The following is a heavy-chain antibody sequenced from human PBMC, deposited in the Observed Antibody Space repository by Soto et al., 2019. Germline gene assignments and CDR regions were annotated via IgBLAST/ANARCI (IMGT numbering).Heavy chain of an antibody. V-gene: IGHV1-24*01. CDR3: ATFLAARGYYFDY. D-gene: IGHD6-6*01. Sequence: ASVKVSCKVSGYTLTELSMHWGRQAPGKGLEWMGGFDPEDGETIYAQKFQGRVTMTEDTSTDTAYMELSSLRSEDTAVYYCATFLAARGYYFDYWGQGTLVTVSS. CDR1: GYTLTELS. CDR2: FDPEDGET. J-gene: IGHJ4*02.